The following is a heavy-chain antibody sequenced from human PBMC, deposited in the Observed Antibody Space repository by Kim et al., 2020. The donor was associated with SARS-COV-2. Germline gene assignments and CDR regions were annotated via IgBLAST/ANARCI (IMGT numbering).Heavy chain of an antibody. J-gene: IGHJ4*02. CDR1: GVSGFTFTSYD. Sequence: GGSLRLSCAASGVSGFTFTSYDMRWVREAPGEGLAWVSGFDGRSGDLYSADSVKGRFTITKDISRSTLYLQMNSLGTEDTATYYCAKDPGCSTNSWGQGTLVTVSS. CDR3: AKDPGCSTNS. V-gene: IGHV3-23*01. CDR2: FDGRSGDL. D-gene: IGHD6-13*01.